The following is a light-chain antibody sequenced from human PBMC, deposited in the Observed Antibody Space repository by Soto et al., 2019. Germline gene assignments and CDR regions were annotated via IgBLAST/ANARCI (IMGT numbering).Light chain of an antibody. CDR2: DVS. CDR3: HQRNVWLRS. J-gene: IGKJ5*01. V-gene: IGKV3-11*01. CDR1: QVVTN. Sequence: DIVLTQSPGTLSLSPGERATLSCRASQVVTNFAWYQQKPGQAPRLLIYDVSKRATGIPARFSGSGSGADSTLTISSLEPEDFGVYYCHQRNVWLRSFGQGTRLEIK.